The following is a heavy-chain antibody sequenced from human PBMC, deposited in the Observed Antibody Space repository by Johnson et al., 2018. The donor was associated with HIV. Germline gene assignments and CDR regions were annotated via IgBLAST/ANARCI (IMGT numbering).Heavy chain of an antibody. CDR2: IKQDGSEK. CDR1: GFTFSDYY. D-gene: IGHD1-7*01. Sequence: EVQLVESGGGLVKPGGSLRLSCAASGFTFSDYYMNWIRQAPGKGLEWVANIKQDGSEKYYVDSVKGRFTISRDNAKNSLYLQMNSLRAEDTAVYYCARGSRLTGTTVAFDIWGQGTMVTVSS. V-gene: IGHV3-7*01. CDR3: ARGSRLTGTTVAFDI. J-gene: IGHJ3*02.